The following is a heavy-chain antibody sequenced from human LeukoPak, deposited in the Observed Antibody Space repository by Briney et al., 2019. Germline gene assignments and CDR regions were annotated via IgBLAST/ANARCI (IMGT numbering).Heavy chain of an antibody. D-gene: IGHD2-21*02. CDR3: ARDPPRGLAYCGGDCYSYYFDY. CDR2: ISYDGSNK. Sequence: GGSLRLSCAASGFTFSSYAMHWVRQAPGKGLEWVAVISYDGSNKYYADSVKGRFTISRDNSKNTLYLQMNSLRAEDTAVYYCARDPPRGLAYCGGDCYSYYFDYWGQGTLVTVSS. V-gene: IGHV3-30-3*01. CDR1: GFTFSSYA. J-gene: IGHJ4*02.